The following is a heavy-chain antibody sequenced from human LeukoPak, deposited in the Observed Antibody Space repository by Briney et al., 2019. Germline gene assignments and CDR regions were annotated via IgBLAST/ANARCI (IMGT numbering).Heavy chain of an antibody. V-gene: IGHV3-53*01. CDR3: ARDLVVVVPGYYYGMDV. CDR2: IYSGGST. D-gene: IGHD2-2*01. CDR1: GFTVSSNY. Sequence: PGGSLRLSCAASGFTVSSNYMSWVRQAPGKGLEWVSVIYSGGSTYYADSVKGRFTISRDNSKNTLYLQMNSLRAEDTAVYYCARDLVVVVPGYYYGMDVWGQGTTVTVSS. J-gene: IGHJ6*02.